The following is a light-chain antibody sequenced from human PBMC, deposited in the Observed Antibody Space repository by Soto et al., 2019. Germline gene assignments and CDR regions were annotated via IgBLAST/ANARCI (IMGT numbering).Light chain of an antibody. CDR1: SNDIGRYNY. J-gene: IGLJ2*01. Sequence: QSALTQPASVSGSPGQSITISCTGASNDIGRYNYVSWYQHHPGKPPKLMIYEVSNRPSGVSNRFSGSKSGNTASLTISGLQAEDEADYYCSSYTSSSTRNVVFGGGTQLTVL. CDR2: EVS. V-gene: IGLV2-14*01. CDR3: SSYTSSSTRNVV.